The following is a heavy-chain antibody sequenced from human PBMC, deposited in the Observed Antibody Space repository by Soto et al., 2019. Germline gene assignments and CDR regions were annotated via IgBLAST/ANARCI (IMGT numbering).Heavy chain of an antibody. Sequence: SGPTLVNPAETLTLTCNVSGFSVNYAKMGVSWIRQPPGKALEWLADIFSDDEKSYSTSLRSRLTISKDDAKRQVALTVTNMDPVDSATFYCAHRHYYDSSGSPTPGFDPWGQGTLVTVSS. CDR2: IFSDDEK. CDR3: AHRHYYDSSGSPTPGFDP. D-gene: IGHD3-22*01. J-gene: IGHJ5*02. V-gene: IGHV2-26*01. CDR1: GFSVNYAKMG.